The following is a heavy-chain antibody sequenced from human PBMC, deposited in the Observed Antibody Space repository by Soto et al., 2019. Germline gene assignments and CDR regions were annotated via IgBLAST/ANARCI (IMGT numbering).Heavy chain of an antibody. V-gene: IGHV1-69*02. Sequence: QVQLVQSGAEVKKPGSSVKVSCKVSGDTFNTYTISWVRQAPGQGLEWMGRIIPILAVTTYSRKFQGRLSITADESTSTAYMEVSSLRSEDTAIYYCAARYCSAATCFNPGAYWGQGTLVAVPS. CDR3: AARYCSAATCFNPGAY. CDR2: IIPILAVT. CDR1: GDTFNTYT. J-gene: IGHJ4*02. D-gene: IGHD2-8*02.